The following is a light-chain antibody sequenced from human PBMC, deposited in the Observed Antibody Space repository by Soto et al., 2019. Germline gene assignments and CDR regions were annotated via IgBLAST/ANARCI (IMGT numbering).Light chain of an antibody. Sequence: DIQMTQSPSTLAASGGGIFTITSRASQSITTWLAWYQQRPGKAPKLLIYDVSSLQSGAPSRFSGSGSGTEFTLTISSLQPDDFATYYCQHYKMSSPWTFGQGTKVDI. CDR2: DVS. J-gene: IGKJ1*01. CDR3: QHYKMSSPWT. V-gene: IGKV1-5*01. CDR1: QSITTW.